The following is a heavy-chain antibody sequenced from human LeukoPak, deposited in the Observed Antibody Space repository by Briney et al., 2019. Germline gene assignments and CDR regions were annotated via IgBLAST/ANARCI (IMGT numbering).Heavy chain of an antibody. J-gene: IGHJ4*02. CDR2: ISFDGANK. D-gene: IGHD6-13*01. Sequence: PGGSLRLSCATSGFTFSMSSMHWVRLAPGKGLEWLAGISFDGANKFSGDSAKGRFSISRDNSKNTLYLQMNSLRLDDTAVYFCARGRAGIAAAGFDYWGQGTLVTVSS. V-gene: IGHV3-30*04. CDR3: ARGRAGIAAAGFDY. CDR1: GFTFSMSS.